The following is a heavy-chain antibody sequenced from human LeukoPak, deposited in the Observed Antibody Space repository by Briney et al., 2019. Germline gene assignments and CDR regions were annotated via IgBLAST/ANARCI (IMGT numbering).Heavy chain of an antibody. CDR1: GYTFSGDY. CDR3: ARDRNLYSGSFAS. J-gene: IGHJ4*02. D-gene: IGHD1-26*01. V-gene: IGHV1-2*06. Sequence: ASVKVSCKASGYTFSGDYVHWVRQAPGQGLEGMGRINPSTGGTTYAQKFQGRGTMTRDTAVSTAYMELNRLTSDDTAVYFCARDRNLYSGSFASWGQGTLVTVSS. CDR2: INPSTGGT.